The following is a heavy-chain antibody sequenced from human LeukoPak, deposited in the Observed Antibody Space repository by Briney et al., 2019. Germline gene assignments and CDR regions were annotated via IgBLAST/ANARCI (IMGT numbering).Heavy chain of an antibody. CDR3: ARGPYDRSSYRFDH. V-gene: IGHV3-66*01. Sequence: GGSLRLSCAASEFTVTSNHMTWVRQAPGKGLEWVSIIYSGGSTFYADSVKGRFTISRDNSKNTLYLQMNSLRAEDTAVYYCARGPYDRSSYRFDHWGQGTLVTVSS. CDR1: EFTVTSNH. D-gene: IGHD3-22*01. CDR2: IYSGGST. J-gene: IGHJ4*02.